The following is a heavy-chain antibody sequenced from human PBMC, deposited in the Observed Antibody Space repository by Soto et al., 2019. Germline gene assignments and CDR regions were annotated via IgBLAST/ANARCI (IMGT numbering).Heavy chain of an antibody. CDR2: IYSSGST. CDR3: ARDYPLLSVTTSGGMDA. J-gene: IGHJ6*02. V-gene: IGHV4-59*01. D-gene: IGHD3-22*01. Sequence: PSETLSLTCTVSGGSIDNFYWSWIRQPPGKGLEWIGYIYSSGSTNYNPSLKSRVTISVDRSKNQFSLKLNSVTAADTAVYFCARDYPLLSVTTSGGMDAWGQGTTVTGSS. CDR1: GGSIDNFY.